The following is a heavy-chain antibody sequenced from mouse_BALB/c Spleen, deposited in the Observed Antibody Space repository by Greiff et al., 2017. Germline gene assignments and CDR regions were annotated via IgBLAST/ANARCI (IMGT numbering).Heavy chain of an antibody. CDR2: IYPGNVNT. J-gene: IGHJ4*01. Sequence: DQLQQSGPELVKPGASVRISCKASGYTFTSYYIHWVKQRPGQGLEWIGWIYPGNVNTKYNEKFKGKATLTADKSSSTAYMQLSSLTSEDSAVYFCARGYGTVYAMDYWGQGTSVTVSS. CDR1: GYTFTSYY. D-gene: IGHD2-14*01. CDR3: ARGYGTVYAMDY. V-gene: IGHV1S56*01.